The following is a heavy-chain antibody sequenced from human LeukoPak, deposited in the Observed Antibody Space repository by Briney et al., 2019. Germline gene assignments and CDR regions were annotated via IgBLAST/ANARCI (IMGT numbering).Heavy chain of an antibody. D-gene: IGHD6-19*01. Sequence: AGSLRLSCAASGFTFSKYWMLWICNGPPTGLELVSRINTAGTVTTYAASVKGRFTFSRDNADNTMFLQMNSVRDEDTAVYYCATKQWLAPPPDSWGQGTPVTVSS. V-gene: IGHV3-74*01. CDR2: INTAGTVT. CDR3: ATKQWLAPPPDS. CDR1: GFTFSKYW. J-gene: IGHJ4*02.